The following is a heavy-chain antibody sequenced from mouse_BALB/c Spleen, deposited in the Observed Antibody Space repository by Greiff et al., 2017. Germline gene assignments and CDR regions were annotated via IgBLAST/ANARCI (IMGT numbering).Heavy chain of an antibody. J-gene: IGHJ4*01. V-gene: IGHV2-9*02. CDR2: IWAGGST. D-gene: IGHD2-1*01. Sequence: VKLVESGPGLVAPSQSLSITCTVSGFSLTSYGVHWVRQPPGKGLEWLGVIWAGGSTNYNSALMSRLSISKDNSKSQVFLKMNSLQTDDTAMYYCARGGGNYVFYAMDYWGQGTSVTVSS. CDR3: ARGGGNYVFYAMDY. CDR1: GFSLTSYG.